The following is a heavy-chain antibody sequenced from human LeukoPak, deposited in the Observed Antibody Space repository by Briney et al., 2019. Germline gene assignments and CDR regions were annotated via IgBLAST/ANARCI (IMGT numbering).Heavy chain of an antibody. Sequence: TSETLSLTCTVSGGSISSYYWSWIRQPPGKGLEWIGYIYYSGSTNYNPSLKSRVTISVGTSKNQFSLKLSSVTAADTAVYYCACVGELDAFDIWGQGTMVTVSS. V-gene: IGHV4-59*01. CDR1: GGSISSYY. J-gene: IGHJ3*02. CDR3: ACVGELDAFDI. CDR2: IYYSGST. D-gene: IGHD3-10*01.